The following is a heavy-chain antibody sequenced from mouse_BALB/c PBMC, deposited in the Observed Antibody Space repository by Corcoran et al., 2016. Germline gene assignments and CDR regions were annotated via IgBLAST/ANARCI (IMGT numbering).Heavy chain of an antibody. J-gene: IGHJ4*01. D-gene: IGHD2-4*01. V-gene: IGHV1-81*01. Sequence: QVQLQQSGPELVKPGPSVKMSCKASGYTFTDYVISWVKQRNGQGLEWIGESYPGSGSTYYNEKFKGKATLTADKSSNTAYMQLSSLTSEDSAVYFCARRTYYDPYYYAMDYWCQGTSVTVSS. CDR3: ARRTYYDPYYYAMDY. CDR1: GYTFTDYV. CDR2: SYPGSGST.